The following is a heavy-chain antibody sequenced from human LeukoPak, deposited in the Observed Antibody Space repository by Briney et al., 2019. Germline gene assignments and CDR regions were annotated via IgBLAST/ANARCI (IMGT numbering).Heavy chain of an antibody. D-gene: IGHD6-19*01. J-gene: IGHJ4*02. CDR1: GGTFSSYA. CDR2: ISAYNGNT. CDR3: ARSDVSSGWYGIRVPAFDY. Sequence: ASVKVSCKASGGTFSSYAISWVRQAPGQGLEWMGWISAYNGNTNYAQKLQGRVTMTTDTSTSTAYMELRSLRSDDTAVYYCARSDVSSGWYGIRVPAFDYWGQGTLVTVSS. V-gene: IGHV1-18*01.